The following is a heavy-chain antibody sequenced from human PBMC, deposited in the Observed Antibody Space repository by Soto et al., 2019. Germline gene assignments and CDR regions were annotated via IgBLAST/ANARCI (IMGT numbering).Heavy chain of an antibody. V-gene: IGHV4-31*03. CDR3: ARDCSGYDRRWFDP. Sequence: SETLSLTCTVSGGSISSGGSYWSWIRQHPGKGLEWIGYIYYSGSTYYNPSLKSRVTISVDTSKNQFSLKLSSVTAADTAVYYCARDCSGYDRRWFDPWGQGTLVTVSS. CDR2: IYYSGST. D-gene: IGHD5-12*01. CDR1: GGSISSGGSY. J-gene: IGHJ5*02.